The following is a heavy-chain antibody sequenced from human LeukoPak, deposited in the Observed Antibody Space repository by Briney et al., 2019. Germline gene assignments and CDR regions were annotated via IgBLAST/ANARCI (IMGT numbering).Heavy chain of an antibody. CDR3: ARAVEMATIFLDY. J-gene: IGHJ4*02. CDR1: GFTVSSNY. CDR2: IYSGGST. D-gene: IGHD5-24*01. V-gene: IGHV3-53*01. Sequence: PGGSLRLSCAASGFTVSSNYMSWVRQAPGKGLEWVSVIYSGGSTYYADSVKGRFTISRDNSKNTLYLQMNSLRAEDTAVYYCARAVEMATIFLDYWGQGTLVTVSS.